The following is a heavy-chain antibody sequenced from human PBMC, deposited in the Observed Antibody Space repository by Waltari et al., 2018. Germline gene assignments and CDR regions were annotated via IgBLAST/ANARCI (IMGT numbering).Heavy chain of an antibody. J-gene: IGHJ4*02. V-gene: IGHV3-74*01. CDR3: GRREGSVTMVRGIDY. CDR2: INRDGSGT. CDR1: GFTFSSSW. Sequence: EVQLVESGGGLVQPGGSLRLSCAASGFTFSSSWMHWVRQAPGKGLVWVSRINRDGSGTGYSDSVKGRFTISRDNAKNTLYLQMNSLRAEDTAVYYCGRREGSVTMVRGIDYWGQGTLVTVSS. D-gene: IGHD3-10*01.